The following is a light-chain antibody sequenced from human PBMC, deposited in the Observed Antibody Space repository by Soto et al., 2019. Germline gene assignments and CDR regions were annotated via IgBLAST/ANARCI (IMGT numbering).Light chain of an antibody. CDR1: QNVDNW. J-gene: IGKJ1*01. CDR2: DAP. Sequence: GDRVTITCRASQNVDNWVAWYQQKPGKAPKFLIYDAPNLESGVPSRFSGRGSGTEFTLTISSLQPDDFATYYCQRYNSNSRTFGQGTRV. CDR3: QRYNSNSRT. V-gene: IGKV1-5*01.